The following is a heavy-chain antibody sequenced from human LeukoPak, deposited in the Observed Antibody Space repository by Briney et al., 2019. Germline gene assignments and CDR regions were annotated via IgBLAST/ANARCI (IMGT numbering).Heavy chain of an antibody. CDR3: ARVGGSYLRVFDY. Sequence: GGSLTLSCAASGFTFSSYSMSWVRQAPGKGLEWVANIKQDGSEKYYVDSVKGRFTISRDNAKNSLYLQMNSLRAEDTAVYYCARVGGSYLRVFDYWGQGTLVTVSS. D-gene: IGHD1-26*01. J-gene: IGHJ4*02. V-gene: IGHV3-7*01. CDR1: GFTFSSYS. CDR2: IKQDGSEK.